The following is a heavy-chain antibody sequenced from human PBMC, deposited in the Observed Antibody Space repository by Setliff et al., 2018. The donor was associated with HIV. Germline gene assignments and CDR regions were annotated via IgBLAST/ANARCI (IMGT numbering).Heavy chain of an antibody. Sequence: SETLSLTCTVSGGSISNQYWSWIRQPQGKGLEWIGYIYYSGTTHYNPSLKSRVAMSVDTSKNQFSLDLTSVTPADTAVYYCARLRVSSSFQTFDHWGQGILVTVSS. CDR2: IYYSGTT. CDR3: ARLRVSSSFQTFDH. V-gene: IGHV4-59*11. D-gene: IGHD6-6*01. CDR1: GGSISNQY. J-gene: IGHJ4*02.